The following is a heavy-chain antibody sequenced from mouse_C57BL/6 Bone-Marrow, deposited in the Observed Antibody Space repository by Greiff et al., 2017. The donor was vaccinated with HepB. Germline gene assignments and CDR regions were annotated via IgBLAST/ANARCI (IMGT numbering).Heavy chain of an antibody. J-gene: IGHJ4*01. CDR3: ARVDSSGYAMDY. CDR1: GYSITSGYY. Sequence: ESGPGLVKPSQSLSLTCSVTGYSITSGYYWNWIRQFPGNKLEWMGYISYDGSNNYNPSLKNRISITRDTSKNQFFLKLNSVTTEDTATYYCARVDSSGYAMDYWGQGTSVTVSS. D-gene: IGHD3-2*02. CDR2: ISYDGSN. V-gene: IGHV3-6*01.